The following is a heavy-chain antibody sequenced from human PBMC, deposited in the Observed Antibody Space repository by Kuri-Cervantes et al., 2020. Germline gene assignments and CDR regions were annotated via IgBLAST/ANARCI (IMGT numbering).Heavy chain of an antibody. V-gene: IGHV3-11*04. CDR3: ARDPETGTEPYYGMDV. CDR1: GFTFSDYY. Sequence: GESLKISCAASGFTFSDYYMSWIRQAPGKGLEWVSYISSSGSTIYYADSVKGRFTISRENAKSSMYLQMNSLRDEDTAVYYCARDPETGTEPYYGMDVWGQGTTVTVSS. CDR2: ISSSGSTI. J-gene: IGHJ6*02. D-gene: IGHD1-7*01.